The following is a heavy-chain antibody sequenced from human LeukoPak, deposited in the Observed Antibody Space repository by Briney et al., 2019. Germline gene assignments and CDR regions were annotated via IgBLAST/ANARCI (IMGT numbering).Heavy chain of an antibody. J-gene: IGHJ5*02. CDR2: INHSGST. CDR1: GGSFSGYY. Sequence: SETLSLTCAVYGGSFSGYYWSWIRQPPGKGLEWIGEINHSGSTNYNPSLKSRVTISVDTSKNQFSLKLSSVTAADTAVYYCARGNYDFWSGYFGRWFDPWGQGTLVTVSS. D-gene: IGHD3-3*01. V-gene: IGHV4-34*01. CDR3: ARGNYDFWSGYFGRWFDP.